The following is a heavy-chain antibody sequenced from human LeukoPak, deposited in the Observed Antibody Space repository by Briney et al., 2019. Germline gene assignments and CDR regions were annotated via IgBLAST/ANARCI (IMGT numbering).Heavy chain of an antibody. CDR3: ARGEDGTGDYRPTYFDS. Sequence: KPSETLSLTCAVYGGSFSGYYWSWIRQPPGKGLEWIGEINHGGSTNYNPSLKSRVTISVDTSKNQFSLKLSSVTAADTAVYYCARGEDGTGDYRPTYFDSWGQGTLVTVSS. D-gene: IGHD4-17*01. CDR2: INHGGST. J-gene: IGHJ4*02. CDR1: GGSFSGYY. V-gene: IGHV4-34*01.